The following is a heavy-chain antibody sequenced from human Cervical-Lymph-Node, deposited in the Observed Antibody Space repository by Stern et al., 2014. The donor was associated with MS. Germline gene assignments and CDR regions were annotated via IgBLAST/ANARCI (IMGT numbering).Heavy chain of an antibody. Sequence: VQLVESGAEVKKPGASVKVSCKASGYTFTSYDIHWVRQAPGQGLEWMGWMNPSNDRRDCAQKFQGRVTMTRNTSISTAYMELTSLTYGDTALYYCARVRTVPCRRVDYWGQGTLVTVSS. CDR3: ARVRTVPCRRVDY. V-gene: IGHV1-8*01. CDR1: GYTFTSYD. J-gene: IGHJ4*02. CDR2: MNPSNDRR. D-gene: IGHD2-15*01.